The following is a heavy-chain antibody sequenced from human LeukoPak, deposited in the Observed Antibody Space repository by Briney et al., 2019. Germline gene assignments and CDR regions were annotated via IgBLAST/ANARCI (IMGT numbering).Heavy chain of an antibody. CDR3: AKANHCSGGSCYSFDY. V-gene: IGHV4-39*07. Sequence: SETLSLTCTVSGASMNSHNYYWGWVRQAPGKGLEWIGSMYFSGSSYYNPSLKSRITVSEDTSRNHFFLRLTSVTAADTAVYYCAKANHCSGGSCYSFDYWGQGSLVTVSS. CDR2: MYFSGSS. J-gene: IGHJ4*02. CDR1: GASMNSHNYY. D-gene: IGHD2-15*01.